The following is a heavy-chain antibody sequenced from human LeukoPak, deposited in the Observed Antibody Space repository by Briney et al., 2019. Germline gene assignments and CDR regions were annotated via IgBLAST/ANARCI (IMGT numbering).Heavy chain of an antibody. D-gene: IGHD6-19*01. CDR1: GFTFSNFA. CDR3: AKDEGIAVAGTNY. V-gene: IGHV3-30*04. Sequence: PGRSLRLSCAASGFTFSNFAMHWVRQAPGKGLEWVAVISNDGSNKYYADSVKGRFTISRDNSKNTLYLQMNSLRAEDTAVYYCAKDEGIAVAGTNYWGQGTLVTVSS. J-gene: IGHJ4*02. CDR2: ISNDGSNK.